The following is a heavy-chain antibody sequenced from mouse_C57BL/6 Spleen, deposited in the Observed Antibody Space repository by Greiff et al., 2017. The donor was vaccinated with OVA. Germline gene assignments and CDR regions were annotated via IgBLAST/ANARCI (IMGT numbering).Heavy chain of an antibody. CDR2: IDPENGDT. D-gene: IGHD1-1*01. V-gene: IGHV14-4*01. J-gene: IGHJ2*01. Sequence: EVQLQQSGAELVRPGASVKLSCTASGFNIKDDYMHWVKQRPEQGLEWIGWIDPENGDTEYASKFQGKATITADTSSNTAYLQLSSLTSEDTAVYYCTTSITTVVATGDYWGQGTTLTVSS. CDR1: GFNIKDDY. CDR3: TTSITTVVATGDY.